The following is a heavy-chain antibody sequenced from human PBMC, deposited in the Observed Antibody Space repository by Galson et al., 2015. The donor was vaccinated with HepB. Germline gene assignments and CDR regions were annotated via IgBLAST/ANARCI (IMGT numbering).Heavy chain of an antibody. J-gene: IGHJ6*02. D-gene: IGHD2-2*01. Sequence: SVKVSCKASGGTFSSYDITWVRQAPGRGLEWMGGIIPPIGTANYAQKFQGRVTIAADESTNTVYMELSSLTSEDTAVYYCARFCSGSSSCSRVTNYFYGMDIWGQGTTVTVSS. CDR1: GGTFSSYD. CDR2: IIPPIGTA. V-gene: IGHV1-69*13. CDR3: ARFCSGSSSCSRVTNYFYGMDI.